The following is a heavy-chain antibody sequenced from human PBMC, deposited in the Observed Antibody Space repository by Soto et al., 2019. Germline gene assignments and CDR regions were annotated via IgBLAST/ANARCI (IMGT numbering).Heavy chain of an antibody. V-gene: IGHV1-18*01. Sequence: QVQLVQSGDEVKKPGASVKVSCKASGYIFVNYGIAWVRQAPGQGLEWTGWISPYTGNTHSASKVQGRLTMTTDTSMSTAYMDLGSLISDDTAVYYCVMVDNYVTPTPQDVWGQGTTVTVSS. CDR2: ISPYTGNT. J-gene: IGHJ6*02. CDR1: GYIFVNYG. CDR3: VMVDNYVTPTPQDV. D-gene: IGHD3-16*01.